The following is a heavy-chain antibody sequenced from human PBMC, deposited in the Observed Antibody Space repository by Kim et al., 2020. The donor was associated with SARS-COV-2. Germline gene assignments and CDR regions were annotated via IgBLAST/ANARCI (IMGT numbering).Heavy chain of an antibody. CDR1: GFTFSSYS. J-gene: IGHJ3*02. CDR3: ARDYDILTGYSGGAFDI. CDR2: ISSSSSYI. Sequence: GGSLRLSCAASGFTFSSYSMNWVRQAPGKGLEWVSSISSSSSYIYYADSVKGRFTISRDNAKNSLYLQMNSLRAEDTAVYYCARDYDILTGYSGGAFDIWGQGTMVTVSS. V-gene: IGHV3-21*01. D-gene: IGHD3-9*01.